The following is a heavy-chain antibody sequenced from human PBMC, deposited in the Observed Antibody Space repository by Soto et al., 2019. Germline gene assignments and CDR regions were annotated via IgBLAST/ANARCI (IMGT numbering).Heavy chain of an antibody. CDR3: AHLVLLWFGDLPDFPSRRKYYFDY. J-gene: IGHJ4*02. D-gene: IGHD3-10*01. CDR1: GFSLSTSGVG. V-gene: IGHV2-5*02. CDR2: IYWDDDK. Sequence: SGPTLVNPTQTLTLTCTFSGFSLSTSGVGVGWFRQPPGKALEWLALIYWDDDKRYSPSLKSRLTITKDTSKNQVVLTMTNMDPVDTATYYCAHLVLLWFGDLPDFPSRRKYYFDYWGQGTLVTVSS.